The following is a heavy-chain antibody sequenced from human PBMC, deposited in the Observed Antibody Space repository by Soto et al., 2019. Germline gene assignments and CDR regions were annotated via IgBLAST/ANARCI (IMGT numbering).Heavy chain of an antibody. V-gene: IGHV1-3*01. J-gene: IGHJ5*02. Sequence: GASVKVSCKASGYTFTSYAMHWVRQAPGERLEWMGWINAGNGNTKYSQKFQGRVTITRDTSASTAYMELSSLRSEDTAVYYCERHPESIAQIGWFDPWGQGTLVTVSS. D-gene: IGHD6-6*01. CDR2: INAGNGNT. CDR1: GYTFTSYA. CDR3: ERHPESIAQIGWFDP.